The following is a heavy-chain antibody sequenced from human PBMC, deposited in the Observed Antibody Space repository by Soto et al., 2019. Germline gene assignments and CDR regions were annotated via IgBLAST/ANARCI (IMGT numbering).Heavy chain of an antibody. J-gene: IGHJ4*02. D-gene: IGHD3-22*01. CDR1: GDTFSTYA. CDR2: IIPTFVTA. V-gene: IGHV1-69*12. CDR3: ARALEEYYYDNSAYYSAY. Sequence: QVQLVQSGAEVKKPGSSVKVSCKASGDTFSTYAFTWVQQAPGQGLEWMGGIIPTFVTAHYAQKFQGRVTITADESTRTVYMELSSLRSDDTSVYYCARALEEYYYDNSAYYSAYSGQGTLVTVST.